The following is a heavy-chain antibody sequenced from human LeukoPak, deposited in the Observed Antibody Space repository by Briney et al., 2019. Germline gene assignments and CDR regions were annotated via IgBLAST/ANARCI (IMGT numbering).Heavy chain of an antibody. CDR1: GYTFTGYY. V-gene: IGHV1-2*02. D-gene: IGHD6-19*01. CDR3: ARDREQWLVDYFDY. CDR2: INPNSGGT. J-gene: IGHJ4*02. Sequence: ASVKVSCKASGYTFTGYYMHWVRQAPGQGLEWMGWINPNSGGTNYAQKFQGRVTMTRGTSISTAYMELSRLRSDDTAVYYCARDREQWLVDYFDYWGQGTLVTVSS.